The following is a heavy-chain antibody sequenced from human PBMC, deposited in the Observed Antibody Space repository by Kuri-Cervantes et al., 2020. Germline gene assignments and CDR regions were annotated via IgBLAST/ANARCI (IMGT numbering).Heavy chain of an antibody. Sequence: GGSLRLSCAASGFTFSSYSMNWVRQAPGKGLEWVSYISSSSSTIYYADSVKGRFTISRDNAKNSLYLQMNSLRADDTAVYYCARLSSNAGKDHWGPGALVTVSS. V-gene: IGHV3-48*01. D-gene: IGHD2-2*01. CDR2: ISSSSSTI. CDR1: GFTFSSYS. J-gene: IGHJ4*02. CDR3: ARLSSNAGKDH.